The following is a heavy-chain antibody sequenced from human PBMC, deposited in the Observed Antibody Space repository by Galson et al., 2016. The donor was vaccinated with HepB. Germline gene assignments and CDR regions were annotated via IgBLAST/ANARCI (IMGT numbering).Heavy chain of an antibody. Sequence: SLRLSCAASGFTFSTYAMNWVRQAPGKGLAWVAVISYDGSHKHYRDSVKGRFTISRDNSKNTRYLQMNSLRREDTAVYYCARPRRWPQYYYGLDVWGQGTTVTVSS. CDR2: ISYDGSHK. V-gene: IGHV3-30-3*01. J-gene: IGHJ6*02. CDR1: GFTFSTYA. D-gene: IGHD5-24*01. CDR3: ARPRRWPQYYYGLDV.